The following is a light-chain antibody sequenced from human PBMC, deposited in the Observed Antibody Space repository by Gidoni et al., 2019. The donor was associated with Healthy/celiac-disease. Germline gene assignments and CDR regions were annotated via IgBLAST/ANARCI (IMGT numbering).Light chain of an antibody. CDR2: AAS. CDR1: RTIYSY. V-gene: IGKV1-39*01. CDR3: QQSYSSPTWT. J-gene: IGKJ1*01. Sequence: DIQMTQSPSSLSASVGDRVTITCLASRTIYSYLNWYQQKPGKAPKLLLYAASSLQSGVPSRFSGSGSGTDFTLTISSLQPEDFAIYYCQQSYSSPTWTFGQGTKVEIK.